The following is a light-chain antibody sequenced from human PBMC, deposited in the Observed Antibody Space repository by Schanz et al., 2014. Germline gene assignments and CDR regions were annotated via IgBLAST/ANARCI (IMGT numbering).Light chain of an antibody. CDR1: QSVLYSSNNKNY. Sequence: DIVMTQSPDSLAVSLGERATIHCKSSQSVLYSSNNKNYLAWYQQKPGQPPKLLIYWASTRESGVPDRFSGSGSGTDFTLTISSLQAEDVAVYYCQQYYSTPPLTFGGGTKVEI. J-gene: IGKJ4*01. CDR2: WAS. V-gene: IGKV4-1*01. CDR3: QQYYSTPPLT.